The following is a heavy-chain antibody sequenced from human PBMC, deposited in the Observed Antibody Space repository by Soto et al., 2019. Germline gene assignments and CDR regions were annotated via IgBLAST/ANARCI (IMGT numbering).Heavy chain of an antibody. Sequence: QVQLVQSGAEVMKPGASVKVSCKASGYTFTSYEINWVRQATGQGLEWMGWMNPNSGNTGYVQKFQGRVIMTRNTSTRTDYMELSSLRSEDTAVYFCARGKAYDFWSGYYTGGMDVWGQGTTVIVSS. CDR2: MNPNSGNT. CDR1: GYTFTSYE. J-gene: IGHJ6*02. V-gene: IGHV1-8*01. D-gene: IGHD3-3*01. CDR3: ARGKAYDFWSGYYTGGMDV.